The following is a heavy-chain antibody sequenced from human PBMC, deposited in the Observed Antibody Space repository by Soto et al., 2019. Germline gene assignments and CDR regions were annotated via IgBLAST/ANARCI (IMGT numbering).Heavy chain of an antibody. Sequence: SETLSLTCSVSSGSISSYYWSWIRQPPGEGLEWIGYIYYSGSTNYNPSLKSRVTISVDTSKNQFSLKLSSVTAADTAVYYCARIWGDYDFWSGYSYYYYYGMDVWGQGTTVTVSS. J-gene: IGHJ6*02. D-gene: IGHD3-3*01. CDR1: SGSISSYY. V-gene: IGHV4-59*01. CDR3: ARIWGDYDFWSGYSYYYYYGMDV. CDR2: IYYSGST.